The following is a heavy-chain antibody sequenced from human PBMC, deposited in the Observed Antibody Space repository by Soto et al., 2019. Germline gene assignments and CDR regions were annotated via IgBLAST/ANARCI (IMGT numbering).Heavy chain of an antibody. V-gene: IGHV4-59*01. D-gene: IGHD3-16*02. Sequence: QVQLQESGPGLVKPSETLSLTCTVSGGSISSYYWSWIRQPPGKGLEWIGYIYYSGSTNYNPSLKSRVTISVDTSKNQFSLKLSSVTAADTAVYYCARDIGHNWFDPWGQGNLVTVSS. CDR3: ARDIGHNWFDP. CDR1: GGSISSYY. J-gene: IGHJ5*02. CDR2: IYYSGST.